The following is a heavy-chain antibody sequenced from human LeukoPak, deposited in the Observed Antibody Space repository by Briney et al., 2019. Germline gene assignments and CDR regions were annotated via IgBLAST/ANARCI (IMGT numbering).Heavy chain of an antibody. CDR2: IYYSGST. CDR3: ARGTMVRGVIILKKYYYYYMDV. D-gene: IGHD3-10*01. Sequence: SETLSLTCTVSGGSISSYYWSWIRQPPGKGLEWIGYIYYSGSTNYNPSLKSRVTISVDTSKNQFSLKLSSVTAADTAVYYCARGTMVRGVIILKKYYYYYMDVWGKGTTVTVSS. J-gene: IGHJ6*03. V-gene: IGHV4-59*12. CDR1: GGSISSYY.